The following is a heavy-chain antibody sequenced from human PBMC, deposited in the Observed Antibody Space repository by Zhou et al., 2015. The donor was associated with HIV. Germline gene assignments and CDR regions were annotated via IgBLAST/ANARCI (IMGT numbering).Heavy chain of an antibody. D-gene: IGHD3-9*01. CDR1: GFIFQNYV. CDR2: VSFDGATT. CDR3: TRVKLPGRHFDWLVSPVAY. V-gene: IGHV3-74*01. Sequence: DVQLVESGGDLVRPGGSLRLSCTGSGFIFQNYVYHWVRHVPGKGLAWVARVSFDGATTDYADAVQGRFTISRDNAKKTLYLQMNNLRVEDTGVYYCTRVKLPGRHFDWLVSPVAYWGQGTQVTVAS. J-gene: IGHJ4*02.